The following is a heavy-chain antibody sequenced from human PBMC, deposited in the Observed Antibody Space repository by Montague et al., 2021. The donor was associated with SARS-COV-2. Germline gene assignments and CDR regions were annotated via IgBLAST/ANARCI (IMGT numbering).Heavy chain of an antibody. D-gene: IGHD3-22*01. J-gene: IGHJ4*02. CDR1: GGSISSSSYY. V-gene: IGHV4-39*01. CDR2: IYYSGST. Sequence: SETLSLICTVSGGSISSSSYYWSWIRQPPGKGLEWIGSIYYSGSTYYNPSLKSRVTISVDTSKNQFSLKPSSVTAADTAVYYCARQSPVTMIVVVISGRFDYWGQGTLVTVSS. CDR3: ARQSPVTMIVVVISGRFDY.